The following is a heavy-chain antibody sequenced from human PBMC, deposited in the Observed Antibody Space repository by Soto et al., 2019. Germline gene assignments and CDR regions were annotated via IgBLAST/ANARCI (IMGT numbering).Heavy chain of an antibody. CDR2: ISYDGSNK. J-gene: IGHJ4*02. V-gene: IGHV3-30*03. CDR3: ASYSGSDYYFDY. CDR1: GFTFSSYG. Sequence: QVQLVESGGGVVQPGRSLRLSCAASGFTFSSYGMHWVRQAPGKGLEWVAVISYDGSNKYYADSVKGRFTISRDNSKNTLYLQMNSLRAEDTAVYYCASYSGSDYYFDYWGQGTLVTVSS. D-gene: IGHD1-26*01.